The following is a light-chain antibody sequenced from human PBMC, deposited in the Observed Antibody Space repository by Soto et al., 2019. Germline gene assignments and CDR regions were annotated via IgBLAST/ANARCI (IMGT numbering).Light chain of an antibody. CDR3: PQYENLPHT. J-gene: IGKJ2*01. CDR1: QSVSS. Sequence: EIVLTQSPATLSVSPGERATLSCRASQSVSSVAWYLLKPGQTPKLLIYAASTRATGMPARFSGSGSGTEFTLTISSLQSEDFAVYYCPQYENLPHTFGQGTKLEIK. CDR2: AAS. V-gene: IGKV3D-15*01.